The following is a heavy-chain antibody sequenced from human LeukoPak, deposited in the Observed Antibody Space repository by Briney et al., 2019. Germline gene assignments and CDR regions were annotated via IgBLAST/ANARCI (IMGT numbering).Heavy chain of an antibody. Sequence: SETPSLTCTVSGGSISSSYFWGWIRQPPGKGLEWIGSIYYSGSTYYNPSLQNRVLISVDTSKSQFSLSLSSVTAADTAVYYCARGYSSGWYGYDYWGQGTLVTVSS. CDR1: GGSISSSYF. CDR2: IYYSGST. J-gene: IGHJ4*02. V-gene: IGHV4-39*01. D-gene: IGHD6-19*01. CDR3: ARGYSSGWYGYDY.